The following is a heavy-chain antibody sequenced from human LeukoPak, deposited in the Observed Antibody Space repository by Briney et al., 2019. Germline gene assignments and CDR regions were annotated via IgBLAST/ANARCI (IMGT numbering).Heavy chain of an antibody. CDR3: ARSAAAAAGYYLDY. J-gene: IGHJ4*02. CDR2: IGTAGDT. Sequence: GGSLRLSCAASGFTFSSYDMHWVRQATGKGLEWVSAIGTAGDTYYPGSVKGRFTISRENAKNSLYLQMNSLRAGDTAVYYCARSAAAAAGYYLDYWGQGTLVTVSS. D-gene: IGHD6-13*01. CDR1: GFTFSSYD. V-gene: IGHV3-13*01.